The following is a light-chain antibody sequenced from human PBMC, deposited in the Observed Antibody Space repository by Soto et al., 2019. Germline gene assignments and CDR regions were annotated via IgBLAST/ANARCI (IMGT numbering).Light chain of an antibody. Sequence: DIQMTQSPSTLSASVGDRVTITCRASQNINSWLAWYQQKPGKVPKLLIYKASSLESGVPSRFSGSGSGTEFTLTISSLQPDDFATYYCQHYNTYRFTFGEGTKLELK. CDR3: QHYNTYRFT. CDR2: KAS. CDR1: QNINSW. V-gene: IGKV1-5*03. J-gene: IGKJ2*01.